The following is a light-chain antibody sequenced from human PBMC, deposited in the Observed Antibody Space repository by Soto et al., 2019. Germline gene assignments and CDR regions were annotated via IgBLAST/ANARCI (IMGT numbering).Light chain of an antibody. Sequence: QSALTQPPSASGSPGQSVTISCTGTSSDVGGYNYVSWYQQHPGKAPKLMIYEVSQRPTGVPDRFSGSKSGNTASLTVSGLQAEDEADYYCSSNASSNNVFGTGTKLTVL. CDR3: SSNASSNNV. J-gene: IGLJ1*01. CDR1: SSDVGGYNY. CDR2: EVS. V-gene: IGLV2-8*01.